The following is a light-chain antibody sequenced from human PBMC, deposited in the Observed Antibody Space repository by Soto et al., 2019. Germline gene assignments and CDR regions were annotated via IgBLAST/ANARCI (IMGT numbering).Light chain of an antibody. Sequence: QSVLTQPPSASGSPGQSVTISCTGTSSDIGGYNYVPWYQQHPGKAPKLMIYEVSKRPSGVPDRFSGSKSGNTASLNVSGLQAEDEADYYCSSYAGSNTYVFGTGTKVTAL. V-gene: IGLV2-8*01. CDR2: EVS. CDR3: SSYAGSNTYV. CDR1: SSDIGGYNY. J-gene: IGLJ1*01.